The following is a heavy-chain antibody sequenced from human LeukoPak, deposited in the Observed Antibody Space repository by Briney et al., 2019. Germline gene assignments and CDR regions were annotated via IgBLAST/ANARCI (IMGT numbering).Heavy chain of an antibody. Sequence: GGSLRLSCAASGFTFSHYYMSWIRQAPGKGLEWVSYISGTGSTISYADSVKGRFTISRDSAKNSLYLQMNSLRAEDTAVYYCARDQTVAGTAAYYYYMDVWGTGTTVTVSS. CDR1: GFTFSHYY. CDR3: ARDQTVAGTAAYYYYMDV. J-gene: IGHJ6*03. D-gene: IGHD6-19*01. CDR2: ISGTGSTI. V-gene: IGHV3-11*01.